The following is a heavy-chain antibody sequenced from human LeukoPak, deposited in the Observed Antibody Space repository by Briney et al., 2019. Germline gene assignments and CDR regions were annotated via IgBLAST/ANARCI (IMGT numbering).Heavy chain of an antibody. Sequence: GESLKISCKGSGYSFTSYWIGWVRQMPGKGLEWMGIIYPGDSDTRYSPSFQGQVTISADKSISTAYLQWSGLKASDTAMYYCARRTLRYYGSGSYLYYFDYWGQGTLVTVSS. CDR3: ARRTLRYYGSGSYLYYFDY. V-gene: IGHV5-51*01. D-gene: IGHD3-10*01. CDR1: GYSFTSYW. J-gene: IGHJ4*02. CDR2: IYPGDSDT.